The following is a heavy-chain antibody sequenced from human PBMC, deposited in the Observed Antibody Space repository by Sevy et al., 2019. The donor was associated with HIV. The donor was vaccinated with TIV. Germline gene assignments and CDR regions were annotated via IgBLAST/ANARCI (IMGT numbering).Heavy chain of an antibody. CDR1: GGSISDGNYF. D-gene: IGHD1-26*01. Sequence: SETLSLTWTASGGSISDGNYFWSWIRQSPGKGLESIGYIHYSGTTNYNPSLKRRDTISDDTSKNQFSLKLRAVTAADTAVYYCAGDSGNYPYYFDYWGQGTLVTVSS. CDR3: AGDSGNYPYYFDY. J-gene: IGHJ4*02. CDR2: IHYSGTT. V-gene: IGHV4-61*01.